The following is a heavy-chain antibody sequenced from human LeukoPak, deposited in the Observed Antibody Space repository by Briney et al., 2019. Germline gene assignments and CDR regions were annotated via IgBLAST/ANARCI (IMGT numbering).Heavy chain of an antibody. V-gene: IGHV3-21*01. CDR2: ISSSSSYI. D-gene: IGHD1-26*01. CDR1: GFTFSSYS. J-gene: IGHJ4*02. CDR3: ARVSGSTRTRIFDY. Sequence: GGSLRLSCAASGFTFSSYSMNWVRHAPGKGLEWVSSISSSSSYIYYADSVKGRFTISRDNAKNSLYLQMNSLRAEDTAVYYCARVSGSTRTRIFDYWGQGTLVTASS.